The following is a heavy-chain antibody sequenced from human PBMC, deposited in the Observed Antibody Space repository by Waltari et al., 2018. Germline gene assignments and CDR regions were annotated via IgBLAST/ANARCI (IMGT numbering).Heavy chain of an antibody. CDR1: GGTFSSYA. J-gene: IGHJ3*02. D-gene: IGHD2-15*01. CDR2: IIPIFGKA. V-gene: IGHV1-69*01. CDR3: ARELPYCSGGSCYADAFDI. Sequence: QVQLVQSGAEVKKPGSSVKVSCKASGGTFSSYAISWVRQAPGQGLEWMGGIIPIFGKANYAQKFQGRVTITADESTSTAYMELSSLRSEDTAVYYCARELPYCSGGSCYADAFDIWGQGTIVTVSS.